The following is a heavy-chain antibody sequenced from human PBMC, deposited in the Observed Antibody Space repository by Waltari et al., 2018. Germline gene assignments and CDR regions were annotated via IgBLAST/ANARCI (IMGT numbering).Heavy chain of an antibody. CDR3: AREYSSSWAYYYYYMDV. J-gene: IGHJ6*03. CDR2: IYTSGST. CDR1: GGSISSYY. D-gene: IGHD6-13*01. Sequence: QVQLQESGPGLVKPSETLSLTCTVSGGSISSYYWSWIRQPAGKGLEWIGRIYTSGSTNYNPSLKSRVTMSVDTSKNQFSLKLSSVTAADTAVYYCAREYSSSWAYYYYYMDVWGKGTTVTISS. V-gene: IGHV4-4*07.